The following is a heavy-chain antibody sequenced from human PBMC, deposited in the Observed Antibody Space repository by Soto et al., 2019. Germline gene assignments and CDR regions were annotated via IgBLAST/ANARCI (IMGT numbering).Heavy chain of an antibody. Sequence: SETLSLTCTVSGGSISSYYWSWIRQPPGKGLEWIGYIYYSGSTNYNPSLKSRVTISVDTSKNQFSLKLSSVTAADTAVYYCARGNQYGSMVDHNWFDPWGQGTLVTVSS. D-gene: IGHD3-10*01. CDR2: IYYSGST. CDR1: GGSISSYY. J-gene: IGHJ5*02. V-gene: IGHV4-59*01. CDR3: ARGNQYGSMVDHNWFDP.